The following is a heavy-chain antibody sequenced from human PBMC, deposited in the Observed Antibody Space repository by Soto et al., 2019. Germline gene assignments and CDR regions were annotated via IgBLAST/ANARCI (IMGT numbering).Heavy chain of an antibody. CDR3: VRRVSGNYDY. D-gene: IGHD1-7*01. CDR1: GFTFSSYD. Sequence: EVQLAESGGGMVQPGGSLRLSCVASGFTFSSYDMHWVRQAPGKGLEYVSSISSNGGTTYYGNSVTGRFTISRDNSKNTLYLQMGSLRAEDMAVYYCVRRVSGNYDYWGQGTLVTVSS. V-gene: IGHV3-64*01. J-gene: IGHJ4*02. CDR2: ISSNGGTT.